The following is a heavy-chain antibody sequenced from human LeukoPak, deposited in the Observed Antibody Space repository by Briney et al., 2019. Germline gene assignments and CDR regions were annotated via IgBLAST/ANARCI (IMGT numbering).Heavy chain of an antibody. D-gene: IGHD3-22*01. V-gene: IGHV3-30*02. CDR3: AKVGSITMIVLVPYYFDY. Sequence: SVKGRFTISRDNSKNTLYLQMNSLRAEDTAVYYCAKVGSITMIVLVPYYFDYWGQGTLVTVSS. J-gene: IGHJ4*02.